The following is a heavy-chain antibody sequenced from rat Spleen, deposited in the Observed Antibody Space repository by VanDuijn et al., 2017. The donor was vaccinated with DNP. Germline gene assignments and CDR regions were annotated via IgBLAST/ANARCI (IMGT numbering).Heavy chain of an antibody. J-gene: IGHJ2*01. V-gene: IGHV5-27*01. Sequence: EVQLVESGGGLVQPGRSLRLSCAASGFTFSNYDMAWVRQAPAKGLEWVAYIGSPAYAPYYADSVKGRFTISRDDAKSTLYLRMDSLRSEDTATYYCTTWGYFDYWGQGVMVTVSS. CDR1: GFTFSNYD. CDR2: IGSPAYAP. D-gene: IGHD4-6*01. CDR3: TTWGYFDY.